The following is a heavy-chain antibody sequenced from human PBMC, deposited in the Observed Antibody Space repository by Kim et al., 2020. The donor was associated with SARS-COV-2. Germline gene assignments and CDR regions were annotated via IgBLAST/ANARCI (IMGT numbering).Heavy chain of an antibody. Sequence: ASVKVSCKASGYTFTSYVMNWVRQAPGQGLEWRGWINTNTGNPTYAQGVTGRFVFSLETSVRTAFLQLSSLNAEDTAVYFCARGVGLTKNLDYWGQGTLVTVSS. D-gene: IGHD1-26*01. V-gene: IGHV7-4-1*02. J-gene: IGHJ4*02. CDR1: GYTFTSYV. CDR3: ARGVGLTKNLDY. CDR2: INTNTGNP.